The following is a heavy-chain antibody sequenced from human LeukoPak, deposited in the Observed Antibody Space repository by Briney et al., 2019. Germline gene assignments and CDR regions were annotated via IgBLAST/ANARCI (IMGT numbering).Heavy chain of an antibody. J-gene: IGHJ4*02. Sequence: PGGSLRLSCAASGFIFSNYNMNWVRQTPGKGVECLSYISSSSGTIYYADSVKGRFTISGDNAKNSLYLQMNSLRAEDTAVYYCARALGYSYGYAVDYWGQGTLVTVSS. CDR1: GFIFSNYN. D-gene: IGHD5-18*01. CDR3: ARALGYSYGYAVDY. CDR2: ISSSSGTI. V-gene: IGHV3-48*01.